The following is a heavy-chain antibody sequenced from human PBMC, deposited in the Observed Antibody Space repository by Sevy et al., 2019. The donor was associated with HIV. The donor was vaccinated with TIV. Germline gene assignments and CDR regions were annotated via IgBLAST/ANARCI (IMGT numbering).Heavy chain of an antibody. CDR3: ARAVFSTSGAYYFDY. V-gene: IGHV4-4*07. D-gene: IGHD5-12*01. J-gene: IGHJ4*02. CDR1: GASITTNY. Sequence: SETLSLTCIVSGASITTNYWSWIRQPAGKGLELIGRIYNRGNTDYNTNYNPSLESRFSMSIDTSKNQFSLNLSSVTVADTAVYYCARAVFSTSGAYYFDYWGQGTLVTVSS. CDR2: IYNRGNTDYNT.